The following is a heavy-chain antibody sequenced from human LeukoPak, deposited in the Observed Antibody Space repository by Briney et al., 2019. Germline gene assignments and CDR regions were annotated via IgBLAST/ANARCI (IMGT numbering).Heavy chain of an antibody. J-gene: IGHJ3*02. CDR2: IYTSGST. Sequence: SETLSLTCSVSGGSISSYYWSWIRQPAGKGLEWIGRIYTSGSTNYNPSLKSRVTMSVDTSKNQFSLKLSPVTAADTAVYYCARVSLADDAFDIWGQGTMVTVSS. V-gene: IGHV4-4*07. CDR3: ARVSLADDAFDI. CDR1: GGSISSYY.